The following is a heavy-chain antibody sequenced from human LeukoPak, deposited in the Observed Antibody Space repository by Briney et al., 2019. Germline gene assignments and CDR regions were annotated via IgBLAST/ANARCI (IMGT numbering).Heavy chain of an antibody. CDR1: GVTSNY. CDR2: IYNGGTT. CDR3: AGGGEAARSLAY. D-gene: IGHD6-6*01. J-gene: IGHJ4*02. Sequence: GGSLRLSCAASGVTSNYVTWVRQAPGKGLEWVSVIYNGGTTYYADSVKGRFTISRDNSKSSLFVYLQMNSLRTDDTALYYCAGGGEAARSLAYWGQGALVTVSS. V-gene: IGHV3-66*02.